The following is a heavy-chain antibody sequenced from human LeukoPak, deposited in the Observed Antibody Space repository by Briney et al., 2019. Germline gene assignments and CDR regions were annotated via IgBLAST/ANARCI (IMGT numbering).Heavy chain of an antibody. CDR3: AREAVTTYNWFDP. V-gene: IGHV4-31*03. D-gene: IGHD4-17*01. CDR2: IYYSGST. J-gene: IGHJ5*02. Sequence: PSETLSLTCTVSGGSISSGGYYGSWIRQHPGKGLEWIGYIYYSGSTYYNPSLKSRVTISVDTSKNQFSLKLSSVTAADTAVYYCAREAVTTYNWFDPWGQGTLVTVSS. CDR1: GGSISSGGYY.